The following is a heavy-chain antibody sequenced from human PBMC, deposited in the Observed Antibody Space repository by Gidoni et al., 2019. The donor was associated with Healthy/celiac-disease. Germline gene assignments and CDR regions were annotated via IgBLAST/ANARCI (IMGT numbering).Heavy chain of an antibody. V-gene: IGHV4-39*01. Sequence: QLQLHESCPGLVKPSETLSLTCTVSGCSISSSSYYWGWIRQPPGKGLEWIGSIYYSGSTYYNPSLKSRVTISVDTSKNQFSLKLSAVTAADTAVYYCARLRLKWFDPWGQGTLVTVSS. CDR3: ARLRLKWFDP. CDR2: IYYSGST. J-gene: IGHJ5*02. CDR1: GCSISSSSYY.